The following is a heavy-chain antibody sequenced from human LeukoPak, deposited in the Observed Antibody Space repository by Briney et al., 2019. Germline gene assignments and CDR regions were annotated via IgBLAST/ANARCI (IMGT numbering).Heavy chain of an antibody. V-gene: IGHV3-30-3*01. Sequence: GRSLRLSCAASGFTFSSYAMHWVRQAPGKGLEWVAVISYDGSNKYYADSVKGRFTISRDNSKNTLYLQMNSLRAEDTAVYYCARGSRELYYFDYWGQGTLVTVSS. D-gene: IGHD1-7*01. J-gene: IGHJ4*02. CDR3: ARGSRELYYFDY. CDR2: ISYDGSNK. CDR1: GFTFSSYA.